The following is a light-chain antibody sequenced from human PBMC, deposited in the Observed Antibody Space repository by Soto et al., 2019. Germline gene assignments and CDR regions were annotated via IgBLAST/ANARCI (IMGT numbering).Light chain of an antibody. CDR2: DNN. J-gene: IGLJ2*01. Sequence: QSVLTQSPSVSAAPGRKVTISCSGSSSNIGNNYVSWYQQLPGTAPKLLIYDNNKRPSGIPDRFSGSKSGTSGTLDITGLQTGDEADYYCATWDGSLPGEVFGGGTQLTVL. CDR3: ATWDGSLPGEV. V-gene: IGLV1-51*01. CDR1: SSNIGNNY.